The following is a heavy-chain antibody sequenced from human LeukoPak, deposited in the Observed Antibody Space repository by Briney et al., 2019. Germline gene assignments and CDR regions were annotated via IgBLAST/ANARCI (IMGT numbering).Heavy chain of an antibody. CDR3: ARVGGTNYYYYGMDV. CDR2: IYYSGST. D-gene: IGHD1-26*01. CDR1: GGSISSSSYY. Sequence: SETLSLTCTVSGGSISSSSYYWGWIRQPPGKGLEWIGYIYYSGSTNYNPSLKSRVTISVDTSKNQFSLKLSSVTAADTAVYYCARVGGTNYYYYGMDVWGQGTTVTVSS. J-gene: IGHJ6*02. V-gene: IGHV4-61*05.